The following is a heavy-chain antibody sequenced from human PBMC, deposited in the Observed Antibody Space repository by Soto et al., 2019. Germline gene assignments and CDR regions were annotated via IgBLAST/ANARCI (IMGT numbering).Heavy chain of an antibody. CDR1: GFTFSSYA. J-gene: IGHJ6*02. V-gene: IGHV3-30-3*01. Sequence: QVQLVESGGGVVQPGRSLRLSCAASGFTFSSYAMHWVRQAPGKGLEWVAVISYDGSNKYYADSVKGRFTISRDNSKNTLYLQMNSLRAEDTAVYYCARDFGYGSGSYRGMDVWGQGTTVTVSS. CDR3: ARDFGYGSGSYRGMDV. D-gene: IGHD3-10*01. CDR2: ISYDGSNK.